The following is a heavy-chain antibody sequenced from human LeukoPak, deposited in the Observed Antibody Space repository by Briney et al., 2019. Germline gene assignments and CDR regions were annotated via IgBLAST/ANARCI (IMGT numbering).Heavy chain of an antibody. V-gene: IGHV4-34*01. J-gene: IGHJ4*02. CDR1: GGSFSGYY. CDR3: ARGEVIAARPAAY. D-gene: IGHD6-6*01. Sequence: SETLSLTCAVYGGSFSGYYWSWIRQPPEKGLEWIGEINHSGSTNYNPSLKSRVTISVDTSKNQFSLKLSSVTAADTAVYYCARGEVIAARPAAYWGQGTLVTVSS. CDR2: INHSGST.